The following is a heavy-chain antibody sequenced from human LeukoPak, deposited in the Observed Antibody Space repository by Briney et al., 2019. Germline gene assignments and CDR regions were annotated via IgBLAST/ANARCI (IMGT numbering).Heavy chain of an antibody. CDR1: GFAFSTYW. V-gene: IGHV3-74*03. J-gene: IGHJ4*02. Sequence: PGGSLRLSCAASGFAFSTYWMHWVRQAPGKGLVWVSRIKSDGSSTTYADFVKGRFTVSRDNAKNTLYLQMSSLRAEDTAMYFCARVGGRGSIGGDCWGQGTLVTVSS. D-gene: IGHD3-10*01. CDR3: ARVGGRGSIGGDC. CDR2: IKSDGSST.